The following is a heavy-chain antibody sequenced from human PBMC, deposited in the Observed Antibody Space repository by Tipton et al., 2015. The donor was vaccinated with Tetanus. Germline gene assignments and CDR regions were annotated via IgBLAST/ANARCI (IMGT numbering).Heavy chain of an antibody. D-gene: IGHD5-24*01. J-gene: IGHJ3*01. CDR3: ARGGRDAYNNPLGAFDV. Sequence: TLSLTCTVSGGSFSLYYWNWVRQSPGKGLEWIGEISHSGSSSYSPSLKSRVTISVDTSKNQFSLRLRSVAAGDTAVYYCARGGRDAYNNPLGAFDVWGRGTTVTVSS. CDR1: GGSFSLYY. V-gene: IGHV4-34*01. CDR2: ISHSGSS.